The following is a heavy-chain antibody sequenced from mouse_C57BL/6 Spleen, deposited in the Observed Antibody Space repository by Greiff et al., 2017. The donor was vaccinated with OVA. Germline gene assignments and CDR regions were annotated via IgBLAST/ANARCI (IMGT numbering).Heavy chain of an antibody. CDR2: IYPGDGAT. V-gene: IGHV1-80*01. D-gene: IGHD2-5*01. CDR3: ARLSYSNSDY. CDR1: GYAFSSYW. J-gene: IGHJ2*01. Sequence: QVQLQQSGAELVKPGASVKISCKASGYAFSSYWMNWVQQRPGKGLEWIGQIYPGDGATTYNGKFKGTATLTADKSSSTAYMQLSSMTSEDSAVYFCARLSYSNSDYWGQGTTLTVSS.